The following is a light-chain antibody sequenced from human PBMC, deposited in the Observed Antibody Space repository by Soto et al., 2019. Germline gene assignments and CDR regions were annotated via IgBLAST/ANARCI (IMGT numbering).Light chain of an antibody. CDR3: CSYAGRDTLYV. J-gene: IGLJ1*01. CDR2: DVS. Sequence: QSALTQPRSVSGSPGQSVTISCTGTSTDVGGYNYVSWYQQHPGKVPKLMLYDVSKRPSGVPDRFSGSKSGNTASLTISGLQAEDEAEYYCCSYAGRDTLYVFGSGTKVTVL. V-gene: IGLV2-11*01. CDR1: STDVGGYNY.